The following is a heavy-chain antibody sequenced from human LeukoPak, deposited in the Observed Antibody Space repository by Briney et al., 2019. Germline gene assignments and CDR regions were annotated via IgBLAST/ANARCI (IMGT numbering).Heavy chain of an antibody. J-gene: IGHJ5*02. V-gene: IGHV4-59*12. CDR2: IYYSGST. D-gene: IGHD3-9*01. CDR3: ARGGYYDILTGYENWFDP. Sequence: SETLSLTCTVSGGSLSNYYWSWFRQPPGKGLEWIGYIYYSGSTTYNPSLKSRVTLSIDPSKRQFSLKLSSVTAADTAVYYCARGGYYDILTGYENWFDPWGQGTLVTVSS. CDR1: GGSLSNYY.